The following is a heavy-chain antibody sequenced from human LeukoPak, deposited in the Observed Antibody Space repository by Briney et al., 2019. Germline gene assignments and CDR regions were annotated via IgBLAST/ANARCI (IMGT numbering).Heavy chain of an antibody. CDR3: ARVTTAAGDY. CDR2: ISGSGGTI. V-gene: IGHV3-23*01. Sequence: QPGGSLRLSCAASGFTFSNYAMSWVRQAPGKGLEWVSTISGSGGTIYYADSVKGRFTISRDNAKNSLYLQMNSLRDEDTAVYYCARVTTAAGDYWGQGTLVTVSS. D-gene: IGHD6-13*01. CDR1: GFTFSNYA. J-gene: IGHJ4*02.